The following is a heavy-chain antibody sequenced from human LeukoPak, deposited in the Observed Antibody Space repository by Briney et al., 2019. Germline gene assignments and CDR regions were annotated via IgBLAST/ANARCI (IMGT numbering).Heavy chain of an antibody. CDR1: GGSINSHY. Sequence: SETLSLTCIVSGGSINSHYWSWIRQPPGKGLEWIGDIHYTGTTKYNPSVKSRVTISIDTSKNQFSLELSSVTATDTAVYYCARHIPGIAVAGPFDIWGQGTMVTVSS. J-gene: IGHJ3*02. CDR2: IHYTGTT. V-gene: IGHV4-59*08. CDR3: ARHIPGIAVAGPFDI. D-gene: IGHD6-19*01.